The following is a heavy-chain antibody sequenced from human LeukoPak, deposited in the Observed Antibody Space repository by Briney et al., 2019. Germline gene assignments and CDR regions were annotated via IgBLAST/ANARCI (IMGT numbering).Heavy chain of an antibody. V-gene: IGHV1-2*02. J-gene: IGHJ3*02. Sequence: ASVKVSCKASGYTFTAYYMHWVRQAPGQGLEWMGWINPNSGDTNYAQKFQGRVTMTRDTSITTAYMELSRLRSDDTAVYYCVRDGAFDIWGQGTTVTVSS. CDR2: INPNSGDT. CDR1: GYTFTAYY. CDR3: VRDGAFDI.